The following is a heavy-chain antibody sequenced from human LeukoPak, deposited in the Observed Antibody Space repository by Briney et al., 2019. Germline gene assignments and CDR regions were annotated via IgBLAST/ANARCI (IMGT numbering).Heavy chain of an antibody. D-gene: IGHD2-2*01. V-gene: IGHV1-69-2*01. J-gene: IGHJ6*04. CDR3: ATSSTRDIVVVPAAMRDNYYGMDV. CDR1: GYTFTDYY. Sequence: PLASVKISCKVSGYTFTDYYMHWVQQAPGKGLEWMGLVDPEDGETIYAEKFQGRVTITADTSTDTAYMELSSLRSEDTAVYYCATSSTRDIVVVPAAMRDNYYGMDVWGKGTTVTVSS. CDR2: VDPEDGET.